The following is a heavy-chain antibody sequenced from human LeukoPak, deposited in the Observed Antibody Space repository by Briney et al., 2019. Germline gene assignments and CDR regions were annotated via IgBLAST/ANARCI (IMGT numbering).Heavy chain of an antibody. D-gene: IGHD2-8*02. J-gene: IGHJ5*02. V-gene: IGHV1-2*02. Sequence: ASVKVSCKASGYTFIRNYIHWLRQAPGQRLEWMGWINPKSGATSSARKFQGRVTMTRDTSIGTAYMELSRLRSDDTAVYYCARGNVECIGDICYKRGNWFDPWGQGTLVTVSS. CDR2: INPKSGAT. CDR1: GYTFIRNY. CDR3: ARGNVECIGDICYKRGNWFDP.